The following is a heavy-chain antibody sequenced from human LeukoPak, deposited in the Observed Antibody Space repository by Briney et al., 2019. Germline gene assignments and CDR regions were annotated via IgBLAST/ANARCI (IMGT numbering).Heavy chain of an antibody. D-gene: IGHD3-22*01. J-gene: IGHJ4*02. CDR2: ISSSSTYI. Sequence: PGGSLRLSCAASGFTFNTYSINWVRQAPGKGLEWVSSISSSSTYIYYADSVKGRFTISRDNSKNTLYLQMNSLRAEDTAVYYCARSYYYDSNRTVDYWGQGTLVTVSS. CDR1: GFTFNTYS. V-gene: IGHV3-21*01. CDR3: ARSYYYDSNRTVDY.